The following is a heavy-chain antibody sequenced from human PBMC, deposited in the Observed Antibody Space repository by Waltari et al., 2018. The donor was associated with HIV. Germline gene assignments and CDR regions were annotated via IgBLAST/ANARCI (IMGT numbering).Heavy chain of an antibody. J-gene: IGHJ5*02. D-gene: IGHD4-17*01. CDR3: ARRTATVPFDP. CDR1: GFTFSSYE. Sequence: EVQLVESGGGLVQPGGSLRLSCAASGFTFSSYEMNWVRQAPGKGLEWVSYISRTGSVRDYADSVKGRFTISRDDAKNSLFLQMNSLRAEDTAVYYCARRTATVPFDPWGQGTLVTVSS. V-gene: IGHV3-48*03. CDR2: ISRTGSVR.